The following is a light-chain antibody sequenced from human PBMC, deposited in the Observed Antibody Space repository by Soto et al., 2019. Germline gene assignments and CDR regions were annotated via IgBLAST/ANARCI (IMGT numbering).Light chain of an antibody. CDR3: SSYTRRSTWV. CDR2: EIT. Sequence: QSVLTQPASVSGSPGPSITIFCTGTSSDVGGYNYVCWYQQHPGKAPKLMIYEITNRSSGVSNRFSGSKSGNTASLTISGLQAEDEADYYCSSYTRRSTWVFGGGTKLTVL. V-gene: IGLV2-14*01. CDR1: SSDVGGYNY. J-gene: IGLJ3*02.